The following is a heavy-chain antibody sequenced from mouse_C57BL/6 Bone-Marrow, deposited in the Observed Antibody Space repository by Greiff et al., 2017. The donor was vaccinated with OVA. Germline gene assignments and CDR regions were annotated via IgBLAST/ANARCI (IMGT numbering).Heavy chain of an antibody. Sequence: VKLVESGAELMKPGASVKLSCKATGYTFTGYWIEWVKQRPGHGLEWIGEILPGSGSTNYHAKFKGKATFTADPSSNTAYIQLSRLSTKHSAIYYGAAIKYYYYGWYFDVWGTGTTVTVSS. CDR3: AAIKYYYYGWYFDV. CDR1: GYTFTGYW. D-gene: IGHD1-1*01. V-gene: IGHV1-9*01. J-gene: IGHJ1*03. CDR2: ILPGSGST.